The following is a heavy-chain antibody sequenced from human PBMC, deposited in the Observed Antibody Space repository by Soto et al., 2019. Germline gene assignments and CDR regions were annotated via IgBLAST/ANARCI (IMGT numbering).Heavy chain of an antibody. V-gene: IGHV3-48*03. CDR2: ISSSGSTI. Sequence: GSLRLSCAASGFTFSSYEMNWVRQAPGKGLEWVSYISSSGSTIYYADSVKGRFTISRDNAKNSLYLQMNSLRAEDTAVYYCARDGGATLRPVDWFDPWGQGTLVTVPS. CDR3: ARDGGATLRPVDWFDP. D-gene: IGHD1-26*01. J-gene: IGHJ5*02. CDR1: GFTFSSYE.